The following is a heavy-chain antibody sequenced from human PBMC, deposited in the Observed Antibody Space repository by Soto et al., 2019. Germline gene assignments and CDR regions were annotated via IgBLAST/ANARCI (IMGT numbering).Heavy chain of an antibody. V-gene: IGHV1-69*12. J-gene: IGHJ5*02. CDR3: ARDVGIAVAGRVWFDP. Sequence: QVQLVQSGAEVKKPGASVTVSCKASGGTFSSYAISWVRQAPGQGLEWMGGIITTFGRANYAQKFQGRVTITAEESTSTASMELGSPRSEDMAVYYCARDVGIAVAGRVWFDPWGQGTLVTVSS. D-gene: IGHD6-19*01. CDR1: GGTFSSYA. CDR2: IITTFGRA.